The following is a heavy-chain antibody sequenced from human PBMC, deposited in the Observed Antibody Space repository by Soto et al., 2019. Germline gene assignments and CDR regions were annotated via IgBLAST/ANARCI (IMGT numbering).Heavy chain of an antibody. Sequence: ASVKVSCKAPGDTFTSYYLNWVRQAPGQGLEWMGVINPHGGSTKYAQKFRGRVTMTRDTSRSTVYMELRSLGSDDTAIYYCARSSGGNFGIIIEGSNWFDPWGQGTLVTVSS. V-gene: IGHV1-46*01. J-gene: IGHJ5*02. CDR1: GDTFTSYY. CDR3: ARSSGGNFGIIIEGSNWFDP. CDR2: INPHGGST. D-gene: IGHD3-3*01.